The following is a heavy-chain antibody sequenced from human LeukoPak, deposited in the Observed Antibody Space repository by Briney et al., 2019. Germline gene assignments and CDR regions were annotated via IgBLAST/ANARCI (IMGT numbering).Heavy chain of an antibody. CDR3: ARDPSIAARQFDY. V-gene: IGHV1-2*02. J-gene: IGHJ4*02. CDR1: GYTFTGYY. CDR2: INPNSGGT. Sequence: ASVTVSCTASGYTFTGYYMHWVRQAPGQGLEWMGWINPNSGGTNYAQKFQGRVTMTRDTSISTAYMELSRLRSDDTAVYYCARDPSIAARQFDYWGQGTLVTVSS. D-gene: IGHD6-6*01.